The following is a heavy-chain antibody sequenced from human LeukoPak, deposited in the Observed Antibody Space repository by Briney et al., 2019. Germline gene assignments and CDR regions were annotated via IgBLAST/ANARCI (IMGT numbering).Heavy chain of an antibody. V-gene: IGHV3-30-3*01. CDR1: GFTFSNFV. CDR3: GREGGNYFYDY. D-gene: IGHD2/OR15-2a*01. J-gene: IGHJ4*02. CDR2: ISPDGTNK. Sequence: GGTLRLSCAASGFTFSNFVMHWVRQAPGKGLEWVASISPDGTNKYYADSVKGRFTVYRDNSKNSLYLQVNSLRADDTAVFYCGREGGNYFYDYWGQGTLVTVSS.